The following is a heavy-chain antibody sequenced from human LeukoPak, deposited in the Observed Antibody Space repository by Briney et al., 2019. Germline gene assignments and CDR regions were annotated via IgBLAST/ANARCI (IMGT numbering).Heavy chain of an antibody. D-gene: IGHD4-23*01. V-gene: IGHV3-21*01. Sequence: GGSLRLSCAASGFTFSSYSMNWVRQAPGKGLEWVSSISSSSSYIYYAGSVKGRFTISRDNAKNSLYLQMNSLRAEDTAVYYCARKIGFGGAFDIWGQGTMVTVSS. CDR1: GFTFSSYS. CDR2: ISSSSSYI. J-gene: IGHJ3*02. CDR3: ARKIGFGGAFDI.